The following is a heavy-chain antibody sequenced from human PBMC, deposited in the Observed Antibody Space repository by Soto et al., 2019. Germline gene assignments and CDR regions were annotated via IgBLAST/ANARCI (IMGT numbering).Heavy chain of an antibody. D-gene: IGHD5-12*01. Sequence: GGSLRLSCAASGFTFSSYAMHWVRQAPGKGLEWVAVISHDGSNKYYADSVKGRFTISRDNSKNTLYLQMNSLRAEDTAVYYCARESRDGYNRNWFDPWGQGTLVTVSS. CDR2: ISHDGSNK. CDR1: GFTFSSYA. V-gene: IGHV3-30-3*01. J-gene: IGHJ5*02. CDR3: ARESRDGYNRNWFDP.